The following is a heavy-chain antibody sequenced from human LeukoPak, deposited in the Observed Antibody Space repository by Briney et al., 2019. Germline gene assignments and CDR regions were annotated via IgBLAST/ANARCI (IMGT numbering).Heavy chain of an antibody. J-gene: IGHJ4*02. CDR1: GFTVSSNY. CDR3: ARVHDSSGYYPYYFDY. CDR2: IYSGGST. D-gene: IGHD3-22*01. Sequence: GGSLRLSCAASGFTVSSNYMSWVRQAPGKELEWVSVIYSGGSTYYADSVKGRFTISRDNSKNTLYLQMNSLRAEDTAVYYCARVHDSSGYYPYYFDYWGQGTLVTVSS. V-gene: IGHV3-53*01.